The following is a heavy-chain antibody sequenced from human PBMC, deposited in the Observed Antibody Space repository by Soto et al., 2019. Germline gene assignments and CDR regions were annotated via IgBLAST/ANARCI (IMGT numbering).Heavy chain of an antibody. D-gene: IGHD3-22*01. CDR2: ISYDGSNK. J-gene: IGHJ6*02. V-gene: IGHV3-30-3*01. CDR3: ARDAGSYDQSGYYKDYGMDV. CDR1: GFTFSSYA. Sequence: QVQLVESGGGVVQPGRSLRLSCAASGFTFSSYAMHWVRQAPGKGLEWVAVISYDGSNKYYADSVKGRFTISRDNSKNTLYLQMNSLRAEDTAVYYCARDAGSYDQSGYYKDYGMDVWGHGTTVTVSS.